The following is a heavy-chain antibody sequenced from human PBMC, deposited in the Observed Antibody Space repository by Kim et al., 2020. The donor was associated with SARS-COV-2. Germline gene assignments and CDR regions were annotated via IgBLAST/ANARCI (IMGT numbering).Heavy chain of an antibody. V-gene: IGHV4-39*01. J-gene: IGHJ4*02. CDR3: ARLNTQRYGDYVGY. CDR2: IYYSGST. D-gene: IGHD4-17*01. Sequence: SETLSLTCTVSGGSISSSSYYWGWIRQPPGKGLEWIGSIYYSGSTYYNPSLKSRVTISVDTSKNQFYLKLSSVTAADTAVYYCARLNTQRYGDYVGYWGQRTLHSVSS. CDR1: GGSISSSSYY.